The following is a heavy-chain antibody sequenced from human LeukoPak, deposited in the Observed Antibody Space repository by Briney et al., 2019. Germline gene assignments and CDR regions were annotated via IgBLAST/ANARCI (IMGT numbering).Heavy chain of an antibody. J-gene: IGHJ6*02. CDR1: GFTFSSFG. D-gene: IGHD2-21*02. CDR3: AKDAMGDQYGMDV. V-gene: IGHV3-30*18. Sequence: RSLRLSCAASGFTFSSFGMHWVRQAPGKGLEWVAVISYDGSNKFYADSVKGRFTISRDNSKNTLYLEMNSLRPEDTAVYSYAKDAMGDQYGMDVWGQGTTVTVS. CDR2: ISYDGSNK.